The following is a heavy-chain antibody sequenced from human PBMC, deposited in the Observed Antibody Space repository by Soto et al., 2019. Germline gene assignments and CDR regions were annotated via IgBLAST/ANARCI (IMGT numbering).Heavy chain of an antibody. CDR2: ITSNGDNT. Sequence: GSMRLACSASRFTFSNFAMGWVSQAPGKEIEYVSGITSNGDNTYHADSVQGRFTISRDNSKSTLYLQMTSLRVEDTAVYYCVKGNQLLRYYFEYWGRGALVT. V-gene: IGHV3-64D*06. CDR1: RFTFSNFA. CDR3: VKGNQLLRYYFEY. D-gene: IGHD2-2*01. J-gene: IGHJ4*02.